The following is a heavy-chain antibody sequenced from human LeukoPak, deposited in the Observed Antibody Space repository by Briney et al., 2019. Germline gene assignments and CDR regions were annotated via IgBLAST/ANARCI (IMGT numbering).Heavy chain of an antibody. CDR3: ASPSRGDYYYYYMDV. V-gene: IGHV1-2*02. Sequence: ASVKVSCKASGYTFTGYYMHWVRQAPGQGLEWMGWINPNSGGTNYAQKFQGRVTMTRDTSISTAYMELSRLRPDDTAVYYCASPSRGDYYYYYMDVWGKGTTVTISS. J-gene: IGHJ6*03. CDR1: GYTFTGYY. CDR2: INPNSGGT.